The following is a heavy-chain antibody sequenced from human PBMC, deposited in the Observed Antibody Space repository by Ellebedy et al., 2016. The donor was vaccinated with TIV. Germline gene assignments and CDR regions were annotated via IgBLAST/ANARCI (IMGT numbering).Heavy chain of an antibody. CDR3: ARDTRTTTVVTSYSFDY. Sequence: SETLSLTXAVSGGSISSGDYYWIWIRQPPGKGLEWIGYIYYSGSTYYNPSLKSRVSISVDTSKNQFSLNLSSVTAADTAVYYCARDTRTTTVVTSYSFDYWGQGTLVTVSS. D-gene: IGHD4-23*01. CDR1: GGSISSGDYY. J-gene: IGHJ4*02. CDR2: IYYSGST. V-gene: IGHV4-30-4*01.